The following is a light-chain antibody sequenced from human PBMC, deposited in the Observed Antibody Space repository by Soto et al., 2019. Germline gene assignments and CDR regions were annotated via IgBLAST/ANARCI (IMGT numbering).Light chain of an antibody. CDR2: WAS. Sequence: DIVMTQSPDSLAVSLGERATINCKSSQSVLYSSNNKNHLAWYQQKPGQPPKLLIYWASTRESGVPDLFSGSGSGTDFTLTISSLQAEDVAVYYCQQYYSTPLTFGGGTKVEIK. CDR3: QQYYSTPLT. CDR1: QSVLYSSNNKNH. V-gene: IGKV4-1*01. J-gene: IGKJ4*01.